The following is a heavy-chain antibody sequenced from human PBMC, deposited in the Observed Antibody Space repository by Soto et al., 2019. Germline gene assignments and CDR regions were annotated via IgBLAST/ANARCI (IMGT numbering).Heavy chain of an antibody. V-gene: IGHV2-5*02. CDR3: AHRSRGFAYYFDQ. CDR2: IFWDDGK. Sequence: QITLKESGPTLVKPTQTLTLTCSFSGFSLSTRGVGVGWIRQPPGKALEWLALIFWDDGKWYSPSLRSRLTITEDPSKTQVVLTMTTMDPVDTVTYYCAHRSRGFAYYFDQWGQGTLVTVSS. CDR1: GFSLSTRGVG. D-gene: IGHD5-12*01. J-gene: IGHJ4*02.